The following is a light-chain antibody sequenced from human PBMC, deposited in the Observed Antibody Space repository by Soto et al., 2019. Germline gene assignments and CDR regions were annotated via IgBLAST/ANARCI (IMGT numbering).Light chain of an antibody. J-gene: IGKJ4*01. CDR3: QQYDIGSA. CDR1: QSVSTN. CDR2: GAS. Sequence: EIVMTQSPATLSVSPGERATLSCRASQSVSTNLAWYQQTPGQAPRLLIYGASTRAAGIPARFSGSGSGTEFTLTISSLQSEDFAVYYCQQYDIGSAFGGGTKVEIK. V-gene: IGKV3-15*01.